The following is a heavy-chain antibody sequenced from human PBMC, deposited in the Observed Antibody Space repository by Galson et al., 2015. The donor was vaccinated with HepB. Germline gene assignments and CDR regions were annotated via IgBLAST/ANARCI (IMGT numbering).Heavy chain of an antibody. Sequence: SVKVSCKASGGTFSSYAISWVRQAPGQGLEWMGRIIPILGIANYAQKFQGRVTITADKSTSTAYMELSSLRSEDTAVYYCAREIYDILTGYEGSSWFDPWGQGTLVTVSS. V-gene: IGHV1-69*04. CDR1: GGTFSSYA. CDR2: IIPILGIA. CDR3: AREIYDILTGYEGSSWFDP. J-gene: IGHJ5*02. D-gene: IGHD3-9*01.